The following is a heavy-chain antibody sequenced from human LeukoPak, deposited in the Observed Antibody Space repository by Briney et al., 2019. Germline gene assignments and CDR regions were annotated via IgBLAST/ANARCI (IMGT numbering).Heavy chain of an antibody. D-gene: IGHD2-2*01. CDR1: GYSISSGYY. Sequence: SETLSLTCAVSGYSISSGYYWGWTRQPPGKGLEWIGSIYHSGSTYYNPSLKSRVTISVDTSKNQFSLKLSSVTAADTAVYYCARLCPGYCSSTSANDFDYWGQGTLVTVSS. J-gene: IGHJ4*02. CDR2: IYHSGST. V-gene: IGHV4-38-2*01. CDR3: ARLCPGYCSSTSANDFDY.